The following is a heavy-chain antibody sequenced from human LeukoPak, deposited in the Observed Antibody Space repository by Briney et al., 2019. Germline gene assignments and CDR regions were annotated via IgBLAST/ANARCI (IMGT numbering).Heavy chain of an antibody. CDR3: TRGGLRDYYFDS. Sequence: ASVKVSCKASGYTFTDSYIHWVRRAPGQGLEWMGWINPNSGGTMCEQKFQGRVTMTRDTSISTAYVELSRLRSDDTPVYCCTRGGLRDYYFDSWGQGTLVIVPS. CDR2: INPNSGGT. CDR1: GYTFTDSY. V-gene: IGHV1-2*02. D-gene: IGHD5-12*01. J-gene: IGHJ4*02.